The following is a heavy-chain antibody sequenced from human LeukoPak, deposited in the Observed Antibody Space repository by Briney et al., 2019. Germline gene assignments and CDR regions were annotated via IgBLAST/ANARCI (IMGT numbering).Heavy chain of an antibody. Sequence: SETLSLTCTVSGDSIPNYYWSWIRQPPGKGLEWIGYISNSGSTNYNPSLKSQVTISVDMSENQFSLKLSSVTAADTAVYYCARKEWVPYYFDSWGQGALVTVSS. CDR1: GDSIPNYY. CDR2: ISNSGST. CDR3: ARKEWVPYYFDS. D-gene: IGHD3-3*01. J-gene: IGHJ4*02. V-gene: IGHV4-59*01.